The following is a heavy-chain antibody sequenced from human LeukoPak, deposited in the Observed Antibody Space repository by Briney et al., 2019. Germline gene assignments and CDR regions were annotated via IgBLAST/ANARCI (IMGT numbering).Heavy chain of an antibody. V-gene: IGHV5-51*01. CDR2: IYPGDSDT. CDR1: GYSFTSYW. J-gene: IGHJ4*02. D-gene: IGHD4/OR15-4a*01. Sequence: GESLKISCKGSGYSFTSYWIGWVRQMPGKGLGWVGIIYPGDSDTRYSPSFQGQVTISADKSISTAYLQWSSLKASDSAIYYCARLTMVAVSAEFDYWGQGTLVTVSS. CDR3: ARLTMVAVSAEFDY.